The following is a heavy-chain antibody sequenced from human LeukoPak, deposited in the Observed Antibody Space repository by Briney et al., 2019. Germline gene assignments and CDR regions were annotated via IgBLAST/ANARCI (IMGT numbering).Heavy chain of an antibody. J-gene: IGHJ3*02. CDR3: GRRGGGEQSWRGAFDI. CDR2: ISRSRSYI. Sequence: GGSLRLSCAASGFTFSSYWMSWVRQAPGKGLGWVSSISRSRSYIYYADSVKGRFPLSRDNAKTTLYLQMNSLRAEATAVYYWGRRGGGEQSWRGAFDIWGQGTMVTVSS. V-gene: IGHV3-21*01. CDR1: GFTFSSYW. D-gene: IGHD1/OR15-1a*01.